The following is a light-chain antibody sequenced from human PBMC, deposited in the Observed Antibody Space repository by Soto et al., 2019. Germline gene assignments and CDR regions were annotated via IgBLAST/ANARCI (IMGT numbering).Light chain of an antibody. V-gene: IGKV3-20*01. CDR3: QQYDSSLFT. CDR2: GAS. CDR1: QSVSSSY. J-gene: IGKJ3*01. Sequence: EIVLTQSPGTLSLSPGERATLSCRASQSVSSSYLAWYQHKPGQAPRLLIYGASSRATGIPDRFTGSESGTDFTLTISRLEPEDFAVYYCQQYDSSLFTFGPGTHVDIK.